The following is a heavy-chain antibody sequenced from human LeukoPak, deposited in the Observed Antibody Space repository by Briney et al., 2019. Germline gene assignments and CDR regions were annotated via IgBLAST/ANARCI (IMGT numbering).Heavy chain of an antibody. J-gene: IGHJ5*02. Sequence: GASVKVSCKASGYTFTGYYMHWVRQAPGQGLEWMGWINPNSGGTNYAQKFQGRVTMTRDTSISTAYMELSRLRSEGTAVYYCARKQNGNWFDPWGQGTLVTVSS. V-gene: IGHV1-2*02. CDR2: INPNSGGT. CDR3: ARKQNGNWFDP. CDR1: GYTFTGYY. D-gene: IGHD1-1*01.